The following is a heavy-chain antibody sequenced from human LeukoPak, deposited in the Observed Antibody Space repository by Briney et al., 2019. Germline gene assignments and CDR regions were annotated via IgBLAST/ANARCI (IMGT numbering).Heavy chain of an antibody. CDR2: ISYDGSNK. V-gene: IGHV3-30*18. J-gene: IGHJ4*02. D-gene: IGHD2-2*01. CDR1: GFTFSSYG. CDR3: AKGAMAGPLDY. Sequence: PGGSLRLFCAASGFTFSSYGMHWVRQAPGKGLEWVAVISYDGSNKYYADSVKGRFTISRDNSKNTLYLQMNSLRAEDTAVYYCAKGAMAGPLDYWGQGTLVTVSS.